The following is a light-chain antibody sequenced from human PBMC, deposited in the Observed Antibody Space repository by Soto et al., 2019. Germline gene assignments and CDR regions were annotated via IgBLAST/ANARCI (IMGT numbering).Light chain of an antibody. J-gene: IGLJ3*02. CDR2: DVS. CDR3: CSYAGSYTWV. Sequence: QSALTQPRSVSGSPGKSVTISCTGTSSDVGGYNYVSWYQQYPGEAPKVMIYDVSKRPSGVPDRFSGSKSGNTASLTISGLQAEDEADYYCCSYAGSYTWVFGGGTKLTVL. V-gene: IGLV2-11*01. CDR1: SSDVGGYNY.